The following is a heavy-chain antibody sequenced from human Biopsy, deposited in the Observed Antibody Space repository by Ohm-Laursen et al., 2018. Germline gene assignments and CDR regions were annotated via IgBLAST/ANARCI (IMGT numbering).Heavy chain of an antibody. J-gene: IGHJ4*02. CDR1: GYFFSSYG. D-gene: IGHD1-26*01. CDR2: ISGYNGNT. Sequence: ASVKVSCKSSGYFFSSYGLNWVRQAPGQGLEWMGRISGYNGNTNYAQKFQGRVTMTIDSSASTAYLELRSLRSDDTAFYYCVRGTGSQYFDYWGQGTLVTVSS. CDR3: VRGTGSQYFDY. V-gene: IGHV1-18*01.